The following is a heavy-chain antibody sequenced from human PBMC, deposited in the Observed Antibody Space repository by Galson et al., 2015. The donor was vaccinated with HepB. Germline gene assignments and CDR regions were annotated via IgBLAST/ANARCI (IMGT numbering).Heavy chain of an antibody. CDR1: GFTFAAYA. CDR2: VSGGGDST. CDR3: AKDRVATNYYFDY. Sequence: SLRLSCAASGFTFAAYAMSWVRQAPGKGLEWVSTVSGGGDSTYYADSVKGRFTISRDKNTLFLQMNSLRAEDTAVYYCAKDRVATNYYFDYWGQGTLVTVSS. D-gene: IGHD5-12*01. J-gene: IGHJ4*02. V-gene: IGHV3-23*01.